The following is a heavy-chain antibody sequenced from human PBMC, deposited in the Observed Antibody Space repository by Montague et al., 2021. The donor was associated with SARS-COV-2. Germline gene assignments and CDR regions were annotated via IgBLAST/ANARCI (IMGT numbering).Heavy chain of an antibody. CDR2: INYSGST. J-gene: IGHJ4*02. CDR3: ARERITIFVVVTRPAYFDY. Sequence: SETLSLTCTVSGGSISSYYWSWIRQPPGKGLEWIGYINYSGSTNYNPSLKSRVTISVDTSKNQFSPKLSSVTAADTAVYYCARERITIFVVVTRPAYFDYWGQGTLVTVSS. D-gene: IGHD3-3*01. V-gene: IGHV4-59*01. CDR1: GGSISSYY.